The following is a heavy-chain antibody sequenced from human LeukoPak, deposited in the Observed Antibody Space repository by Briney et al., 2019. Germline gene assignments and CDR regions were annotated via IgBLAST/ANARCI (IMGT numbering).Heavy chain of an antibody. V-gene: IGHV4-34*01. CDR2: INHSGST. Sequence: SETLSLTCAVYGGSFSGYYWSWIRQPPGKGLEWIGEINHSGSTNYNPSLKSRVTISVDTSKNQFSLKLSSVTAADTAVYYCAGQPGYSSGWLLVWRRGWFDPWGQGTLVTVSS. CDR3: AGQPGYSSGWLLVWRRGWFDP. CDR1: GGSFSGYY. J-gene: IGHJ5*02. D-gene: IGHD6-19*01.